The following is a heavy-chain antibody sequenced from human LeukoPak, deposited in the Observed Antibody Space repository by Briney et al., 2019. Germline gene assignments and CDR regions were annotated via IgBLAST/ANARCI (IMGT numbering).Heavy chain of an antibody. D-gene: IGHD2-15*01. Sequence: SETLSLTCAVSGGPFSGFFWSWIRQPPGQGLEWIGEVSQRGGTKYNPSLKSRATISIDTSKKEFSLKLTSVTAADTAVYYCAMLDIVVAVPEPWGQGTLVTVSS. CDR1: GGPFSGFF. CDR3: AMLDIVVAVPEP. J-gene: IGHJ5*02. CDR2: VSQRGGT. V-gene: IGHV4-34*01.